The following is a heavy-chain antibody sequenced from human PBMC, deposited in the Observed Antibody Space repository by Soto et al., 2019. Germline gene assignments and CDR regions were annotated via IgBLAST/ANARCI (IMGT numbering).Heavy chain of an antibody. V-gene: IGHV1-3*01. CDR3: ARGYCSSTSCQYYFDY. D-gene: IGHD2-2*01. Sequence: ASVKVSCKAPGYTFTGYAIHWVRQAPGQRLEWMGWINGGNGDTKYSQKFQGRVTITRDTSASTAYMEPTSLGSEDTAIYHCARGYCSSTSCQYYFDYWGQGTLVTVSS. CDR2: INGGNGDT. J-gene: IGHJ4*02. CDR1: GYTFTGYA.